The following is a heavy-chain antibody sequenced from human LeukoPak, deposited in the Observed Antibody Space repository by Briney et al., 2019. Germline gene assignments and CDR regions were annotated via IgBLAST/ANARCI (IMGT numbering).Heavy chain of an antibody. D-gene: IGHD1-14*01. CDR3: SRNPTAYNWFDP. Sequence: GGSLRLSCAASGFTFSNYSMNWVRQAPGRGLEWVSYISSSSSTIYYSDSVKGRFTISRDNAKNSLYLQMNSLRAEDTAVYFCSRNPTAYNWFDPWGQGTLVTVSS. CDR1: GFTFSNYS. J-gene: IGHJ5*02. CDR2: ISSSSSTI. V-gene: IGHV3-48*01.